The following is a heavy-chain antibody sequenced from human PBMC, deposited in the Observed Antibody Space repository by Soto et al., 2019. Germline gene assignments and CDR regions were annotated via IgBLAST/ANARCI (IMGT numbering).Heavy chain of an antibody. Sequence: GGSLRLSCAASGFTFSSYAMSWVRQAPGKGLEWVSAISGSGGSTYYADSVKGRFTISRDNSKNTLYLQMNSLRAEDTAVYYCAKDRYDFWSGYYTGMDYFDYWGQGTLVTVSS. CDR2: ISGSGGST. CDR1: GFTFSSYA. CDR3: AKDRYDFWSGYYTGMDYFDY. V-gene: IGHV3-23*01. D-gene: IGHD3-3*01. J-gene: IGHJ4*02.